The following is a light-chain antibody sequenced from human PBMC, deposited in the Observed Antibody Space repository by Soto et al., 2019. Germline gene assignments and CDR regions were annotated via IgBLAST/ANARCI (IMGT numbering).Light chain of an antibody. Sequence: ESVLTQSPGTLSLSPGERATLSCRASQSVSSSYLAWYQQKPGQAPRLLIYGVSNRATGIPDRFSGSGSGTDFTLTISRLEPEDFAVYYCQQYGSSLWTFGQGTKVEIK. J-gene: IGKJ1*01. CDR2: GVS. CDR3: QQYGSSLWT. V-gene: IGKV3-20*01. CDR1: QSVSSSY.